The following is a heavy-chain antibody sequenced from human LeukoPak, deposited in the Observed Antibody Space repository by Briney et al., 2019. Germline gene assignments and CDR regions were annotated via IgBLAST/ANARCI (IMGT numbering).Heavy chain of an antibody. J-gene: IGHJ2*01. Sequence: GGSLRLSCAASGFTFSDYYMSWLRQAPGKGLEWVSYISSSGSTIYYADSVKGRFTISRDNAKNSLYLQMNSLRAEDTAVYYCAGYCSSTSCFDLWGRGTLVTVSS. D-gene: IGHD2-2*01. CDR2: ISSSGSTI. CDR3: AGYCSSTSCFDL. CDR1: GFTFSDYY. V-gene: IGHV3-11*01.